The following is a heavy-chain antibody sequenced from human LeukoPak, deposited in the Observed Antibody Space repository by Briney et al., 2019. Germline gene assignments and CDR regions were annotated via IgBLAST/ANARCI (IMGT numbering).Heavy chain of an antibody. CDR1: GFTFSSYS. D-gene: IGHD7-27*01. J-gene: IGHJ4*02. Sequence: GGSLRLSCAASGFTFSSYSMNWVRQAPGKGLEWVAGISGSGGATSNADSVKGRFTISRDNSKNMVYLQMNSLRVEDTAVYFCAKDYALGIFDYWGQGTLVTVSS. CDR3: AKDYALGIFDY. V-gene: IGHV3-23*01. CDR2: ISGSGGAT.